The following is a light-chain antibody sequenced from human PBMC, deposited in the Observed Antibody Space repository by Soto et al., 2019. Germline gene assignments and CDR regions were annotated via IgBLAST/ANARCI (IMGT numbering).Light chain of an antibody. Sequence: DIQLTQSPSTLSGSVGDEVTLTYLASQTISSWLAWYQQKPGKAPKLLIYKASTLKSGVPSRFSGSGSGTEFTLTISSLQPDDFATYYCQHYNSYSEAFGQGTKVDIK. CDR2: KAS. V-gene: IGKV1-5*03. CDR1: QTISSW. CDR3: QHYNSYSEA. J-gene: IGKJ1*01.